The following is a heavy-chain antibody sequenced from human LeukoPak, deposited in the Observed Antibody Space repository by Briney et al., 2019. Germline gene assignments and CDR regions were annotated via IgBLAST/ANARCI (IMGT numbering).Heavy chain of an antibody. J-gene: IGHJ4*02. CDR3: ARGARYYYDSSGYPQYYFDY. CDR2: IYSGGST. D-gene: IGHD3-22*01. Sequence: PGGSLRLSCAASGFTVSSNYMSWVRQAPGKGLEWVSVIYSGGSTYYADSVKGRFTISRDNAKNSLYLQMNSLRAEDTAVYYCARGARYYYDSSGYPQYYFDYWGQGTLVTVSS. CDR1: GFTVSSNY. V-gene: IGHV3-66*01.